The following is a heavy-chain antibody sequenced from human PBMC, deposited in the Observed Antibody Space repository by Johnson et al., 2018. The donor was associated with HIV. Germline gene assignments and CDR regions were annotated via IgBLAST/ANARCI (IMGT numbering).Heavy chain of an antibody. CDR1: GFTFNNYP. CDR2: ISFDGSNK. V-gene: IGHV3-30*04. J-gene: IGHJ3*02. Sequence: VQLVESGGGLIQPGGSLRLSCPTSGFTFNNYPMHWVRQAPGKGLEWVAVISFDGSNKYYADSVKGRFTISRDNSKNTLYLQMNSLRAEDTAVYYCAKDKDAFDIWGQGTMVTVSS. CDR3: AKDKDAFDI.